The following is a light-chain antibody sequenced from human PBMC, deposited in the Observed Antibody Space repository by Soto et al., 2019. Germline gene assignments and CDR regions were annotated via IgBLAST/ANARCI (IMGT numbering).Light chain of an antibody. CDR2: GAS. J-gene: IGKJ1*01. V-gene: IGKV3-20*01. Sequence: EIRMKQSPGTLSLSTGERATLSCRASQSVSSSYLAWYQQKPGQAPRPLIYGASSRATGIPDRFSGSGSGTDFTLTISRLEPEDFAVYYCQQYGSSPRTFGQGTMVDNK. CDR1: QSVSSSY. CDR3: QQYGSSPRT.